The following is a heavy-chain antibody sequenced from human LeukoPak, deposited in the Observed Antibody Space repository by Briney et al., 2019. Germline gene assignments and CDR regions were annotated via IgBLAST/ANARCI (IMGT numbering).Heavy chain of an antibody. D-gene: IGHD2-8*01. CDR2: IYDSGST. Sequence: PSETLSLTCTVSGGSISSSTYYWGWIRQPPGKGLQWIGSIYDSGSTYSNPSLKSRLTISVDTSKNQFSLRLSSVTAADTAVYYCGRDKTKWYYWGQGTLVTVSS. CDR3: GRDKTKWYY. CDR1: GGSISSSTYY. J-gene: IGHJ4*02. V-gene: IGHV4-39*07.